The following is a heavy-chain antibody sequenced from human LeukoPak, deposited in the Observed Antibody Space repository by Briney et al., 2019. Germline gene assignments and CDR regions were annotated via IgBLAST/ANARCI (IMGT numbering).Heavy chain of an antibody. Sequence: PSETLSLTCTVSGGSISSSSYYWGWIRQPPGKGLEWIGSIYYSGSTYYNPSLKSRVTISVDTSKNQFSLKLSSVTAADTAVYYCARGVFRGPTKGMLLFDYWGQGTLVTVSS. CDR3: ARGVFRGPTKGMLLFDY. CDR2: IYYSGST. D-gene: IGHD5/OR15-5a*01. V-gene: IGHV4-39*07. CDR1: GGSISSSSYY. J-gene: IGHJ4*02.